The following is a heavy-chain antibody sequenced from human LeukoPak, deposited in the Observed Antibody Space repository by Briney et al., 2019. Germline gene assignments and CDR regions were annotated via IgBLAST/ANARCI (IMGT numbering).Heavy chain of an antibody. Sequence: SGTLSLTCAVSGGSISSSNWWSWVRQPPGKGLEWIGEINHSGSTNYNPSLKSRVTISVDTSKNQFSLKLSSVTAADTAVYYCARYSGPLDYWGQGTLVTVSS. CDR3: ARYSGPLDY. D-gene: IGHD1-26*01. V-gene: IGHV4-4*02. CDR2: INHSGST. J-gene: IGHJ4*02. CDR1: GGSISSSNW.